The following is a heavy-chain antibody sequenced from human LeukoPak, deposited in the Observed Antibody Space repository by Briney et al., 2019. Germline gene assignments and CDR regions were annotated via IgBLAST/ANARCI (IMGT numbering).Heavy chain of an antibody. Sequence: SVKVSCKASGGTFSSYAISWVRQAPGQGLEWMVGIIPIFGTANYAQKFQGRVTITADESTSTAYMELSSLRSEDRAVYYCARDLAITILGVVIRTDAFDIWGQGTMVTVSS. J-gene: IGHJ3*02. D-gene: IGHD3-3*01. V-gene: IGHV1-69*13. CDR2: IIPIFGTA. CDR1: GGTFSSYA. CDR3: ARDLAITILGVVIRTDAFDI.